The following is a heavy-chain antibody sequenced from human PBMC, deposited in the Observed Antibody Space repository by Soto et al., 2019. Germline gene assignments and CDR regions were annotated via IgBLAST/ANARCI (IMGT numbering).Heavy chain of an antibody. V-gene: IGHV3-74*01. Sequence: GGSLRLSCAASGFTFSNYWMHWVRQAPGKGLVWVSNINSDGSRTNYADSVKGRFTISRDNAKNTLFLQTNSLRGEDTAVYYCSRGAYGALDYWGHGTLVTVSS. CDR1: GFTFSNYW. CDR3: SRGAYGALDY. D-gene: IGHD4-17*01. CDR2: INSDGSRT. J-gene: IGHJ4*01.